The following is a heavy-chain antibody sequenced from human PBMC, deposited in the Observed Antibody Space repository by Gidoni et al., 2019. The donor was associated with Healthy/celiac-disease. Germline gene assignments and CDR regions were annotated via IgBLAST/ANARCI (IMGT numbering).Heavy chain of an antibody. CDR2: IWYDGSNK. V-gene: IGHV3-33*01. J-gene: IGHJ3*02. CDR3: ARGAQPTDAFDI. Sequence: VLLVESGGGVVQPWRSLILSCAASAFTFSSYGMHWVRQAPGKGLEWVAVIWYDGSNKYYADSVKGRFTISRDNSKNTLYLQMNSLRAEDTAVYYCARGAQPTDAFDIWGQGTMVTVSS. CDR1: AFTFSSYG. D-gene: IGHD6-13*01.